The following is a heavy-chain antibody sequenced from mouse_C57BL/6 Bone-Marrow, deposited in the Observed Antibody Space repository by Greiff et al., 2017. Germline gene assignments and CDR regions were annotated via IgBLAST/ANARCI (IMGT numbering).Heavy chain of an antibody. J-gene: IGHJ2*01. CDR2: INPYNGGT. CDR3: ARDYSNFFDY. V-gene: IGHV1-19*01. D-gene: IGHD2-5*01. Sequence: DVQLQESGPVLVKPGASVKMSCKASGYTFTDYYMNWVKQSHGKSLEWIGVINPYNGGTSYNQKFKGKATLTVDKSSSTAYMELNSLTSEDSAVYYCARDYSNFFDYWGQGTTLTVSS. CDR1: GYTFTDYY.